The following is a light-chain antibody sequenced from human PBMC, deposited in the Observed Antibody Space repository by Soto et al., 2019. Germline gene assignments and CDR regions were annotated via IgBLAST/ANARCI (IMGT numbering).Light chain of an antibody. CDR2: HAS. Sequence: EIVMTQSPATLSASPGDRATLSCWASQSLNNNLVWYQQKPGHPPRLLIYHASTRAAGVPARFSGSGYGTEVTLTISSLQSEDFAVYYCQQFEQWPPLFAFGQGTRVEIK. J-gene: IGKJ2*01. CDR1: QSLNNN. CDR3: QQFEQWPPLFA. V-gene: IGKV3-15*01.